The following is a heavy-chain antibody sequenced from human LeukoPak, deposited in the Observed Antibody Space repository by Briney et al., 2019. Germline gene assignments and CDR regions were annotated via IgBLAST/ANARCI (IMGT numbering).Heavy chain of an antibody. D-gene: IGHD3-10*01. CDR2: IDSSGRT. Sequence: SETLSLTCTVSGGSISTYYWAWIRQPAGKGLEWIGHIDSSGRTNYSPSLKSRVTMSVDTSRNQFSLKLNSVTAADTAVYYCAKLGNQWELRPDYWGHGALVTVSS. J-gene: IGHJ4*01. CDR1: GGSISTYY. CDR3: AKLGNQWELRPDY. V-gene: IGHV4-4*07.